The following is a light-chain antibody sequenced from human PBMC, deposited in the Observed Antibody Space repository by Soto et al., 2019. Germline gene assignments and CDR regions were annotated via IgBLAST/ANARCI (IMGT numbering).Light chain of an antibody. V-gene: IGLV1-51*01. J-gene: IGLJ1*01. CDR3: GTWDSNLRGAYV. CDR1: SSNIGNNY. CDR2: DND. Sequence: QSVLMQPPSVSAAPGQKVTISCSGSSSNIGNNYVSWYQQAPGAAPKLLIYDNDKRPSEIPDRFTGSKSGTSATLDITGLQTGDEADYFCGTWDSNLRGAYVFGTGTKVTVL.